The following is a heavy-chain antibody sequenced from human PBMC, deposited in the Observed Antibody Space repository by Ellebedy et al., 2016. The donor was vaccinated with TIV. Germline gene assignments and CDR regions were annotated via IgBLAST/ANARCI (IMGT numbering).Heavy chain of an antibody. CDR2: DGNGK. CDR1: GFSLSSHW. Sequence: GESLKISCAASGFSLSSHWMHLVRQPPGKGLELVSRDGNGKIYADSVKRRFTISRDNAKNTLYLEMNSLRPEDTAVYYCARDSPHRRLDLWGQGTLVTVSS. V-gene: IGHV3-74*01. J-gene: IGHJ4*02. CDR3: ARDSPHRRLDL.